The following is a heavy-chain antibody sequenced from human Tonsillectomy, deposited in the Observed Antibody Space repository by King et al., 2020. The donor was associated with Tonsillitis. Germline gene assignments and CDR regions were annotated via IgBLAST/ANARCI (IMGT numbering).Heavy chain of an antibody. D-gene: IGHD6-13*01. Sequence: QLVQSGGGLVQPGRSLRLSCAASGFSFDDYAMHWVRQAPGKGLEWVSGISWNSGRIGYADSVKGRFTISRDNAKNALYLQMNSLRAEDTALYYCAKSAGYSSSRYEFDYWGQGTLVTVSS. CDR1: GFSFDDYA. CDR2: ISWNSGRI. CDR3: AKSAGYSSSRYEFDY. J-gene: IGHJ4*02. V-gene: IGHV3-9*01.